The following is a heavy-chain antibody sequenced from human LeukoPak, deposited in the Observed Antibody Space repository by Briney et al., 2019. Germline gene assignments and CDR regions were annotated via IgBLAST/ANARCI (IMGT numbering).Heavy chain of an antibody. Sequence: PSETLSLTCTVSGGSISSSSYYWGWIRQPPGKGLEWIGSIYYSGSTYYNPSLKSRVTISVDTSKNQFSLKLSSVTAADTAVYYCARGEDYYDRPTPSKYYFDYWGQGTLVTVSS. CDR1: GGSISSSSYY. D-gene: IGHD3-10*02. V-gene: IGHV4-39*07. CDR2: IYYSGST. J-gene: IGHJ4*02. CDR3: ARGEDYYDRPTPSKYYFDY.